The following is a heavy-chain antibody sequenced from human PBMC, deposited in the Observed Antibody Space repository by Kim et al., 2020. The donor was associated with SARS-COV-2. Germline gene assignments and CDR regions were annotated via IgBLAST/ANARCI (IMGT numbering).Heavy chain of an antibody. V-gene: IGHV3-7*01. CDR2: T. CDR3: VRVHPPSKFDH. Sequence: TNYVDSVKGRFTITRDNAKNSLYLQMNSLRAEDTAVYYCVRVHPPSKFDHWGQGTLVTVTS. J-gene: IGHJ4*02.